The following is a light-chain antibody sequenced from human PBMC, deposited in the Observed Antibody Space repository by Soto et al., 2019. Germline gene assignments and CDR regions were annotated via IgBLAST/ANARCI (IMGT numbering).Light chain of an antibody. CDR1: SSDVGGYNY. V-gene: IGLV2-14*01. CDR2: DVS. J-gene: IGLJ1*01. Sequence: QSVLTQPPSVSGSPGQSITISCTGTSSDVGGYNYVSWYQQEPGKAPKVMIYDVSNRPSGVSNRFSGSKSGNTASLTISGLQAEDEADYYCSSYTSSSAPYVFGTGTKVT. CDR3: SSYTSSSAPYV.